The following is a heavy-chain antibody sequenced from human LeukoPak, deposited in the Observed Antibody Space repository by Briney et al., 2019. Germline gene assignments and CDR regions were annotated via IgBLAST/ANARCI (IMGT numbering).Heavy chain of an antibody. CDR1: GFSFRDFA. CDR3: ARRAVAGTYSYYYYMDV. V-gene: IGHV3-9*01. J-gene: IGHJ6*03. CDR2: ISWNSGSL. D-gene: IGHD6-19*01. Sequence: GGSLRLSCAASGFSFRDFAVHWVRHVPGKGLEWVSGISWNSGSLGYADSVRGRFTVSRENAQNSLYLRMNNLRAEDTAVYYCARRAVAGTYSYYYYMDVWGKGITVTVSS.